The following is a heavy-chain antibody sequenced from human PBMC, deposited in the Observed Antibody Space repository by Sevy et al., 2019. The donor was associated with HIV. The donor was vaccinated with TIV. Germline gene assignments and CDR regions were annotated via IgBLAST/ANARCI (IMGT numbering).Heavy chain of an antibody. V-gene: IGHV3-9*01. D-gene: IGHD2-21*02. CDR1: GFTFDDYA. CDR2: ISWNSGSI. J-gene: IGHJ4*02. Sequence: GGSLRLSCAASGFTFDDYARHWVRQAPGKGLEWVSGISWNSGSIGYADSVKGRFTISRDNAKNSLYLQMNSLRAEDTALYYCAKDNCGGDCYSYPDYWGQGTLVTVSS. CDR3: AKDNCGGDCYSYPDY.